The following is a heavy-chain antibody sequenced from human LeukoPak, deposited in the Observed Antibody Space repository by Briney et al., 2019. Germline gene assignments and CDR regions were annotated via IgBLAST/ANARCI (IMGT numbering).Heavy chain of an antibody. Sequence: GGSLRLSCAASGFTFSNYWVHWVRQTPGKGLVWVSRINSDGSSRNYADSVKGRFTISRDNAKNTLYLQMNSLRAEDTAVYYCASASSHRIAAGGDYWGQGTLVTVSS. V-gene: IGHV3-74*01. D-gene: IGHD6-13*01. CDR2: INSDGSSR. CDR3: ASASSHRIAAGGDY. J-gene: IGHJ4*02. CDR1: GFTFSNYW.